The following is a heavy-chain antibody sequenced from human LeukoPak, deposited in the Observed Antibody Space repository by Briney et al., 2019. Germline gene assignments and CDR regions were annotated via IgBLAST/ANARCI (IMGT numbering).Heavy chain of an antibody. J-gene: IGHJ4*02. CDR3: AKDQAAFGDYDFDY. Sequence: PGGSLRLSCAASGFTFSSSGMHWVRQAPGKGLEWVAVMWYEGGNKYYADSVKGRFTISRDSSKNTLSLQMDSLRADDTAVYYCAKDQAAFGDYDFDYWGQGTLVTVSP. CDR2: MWYEGGNK. D-gene: IGHD4-17*01. CDR1: GFTFSSSG. V-gene: IGHV3-30*02.